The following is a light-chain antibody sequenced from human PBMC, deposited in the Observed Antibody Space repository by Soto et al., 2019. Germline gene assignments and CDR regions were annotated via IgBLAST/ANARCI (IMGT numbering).Light chain of an antibody. CDR3: QQFDSSRVYS. CDR2: GGS. Sequence: EIVLTQSPVTLSLSPGERATLSCRASQSVTSTYLAWYQQKPGQSPRLIIYGGSTRASGFPDSFSGGGSGTDFTLTISRLEPEDSAVYYCHCQQFDSSRVYSFGQGTKLEI. CDR1: QSVTSTY. V-gene: IGKV3-20*01. J-gene: IGKJ2*03.